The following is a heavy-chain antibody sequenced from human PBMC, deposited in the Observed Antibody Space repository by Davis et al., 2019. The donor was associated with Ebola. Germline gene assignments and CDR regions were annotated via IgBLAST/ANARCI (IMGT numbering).Heavy chain of an antibody. V-gene: IGHV4-59*01. CDR2: IYYSGST. D-gene: IGHD2-8*02. Sequence: PSETLSLTCAVYGWSFSGYYWSWLRQPPGKGLEWIWYIYYSGSTNYNPSLKSRVTISVDTSKNQFSLKLSSVTAADTAVYYCAGGYGTGSTCYQSWDYWGQGTLVTVSS. CDR1: GWSFSGYY. J-gene: IGHJ4*02. CDR3: AGGYGTGSTCYQSWDY.